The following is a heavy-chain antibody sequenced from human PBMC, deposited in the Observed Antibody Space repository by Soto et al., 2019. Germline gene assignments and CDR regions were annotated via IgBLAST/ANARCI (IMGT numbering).Heavy chain of an antibody. J-gene: IGHJ2*01. CDR1: GFTFSSYA. CDR2: ISYDGSNK. Sequence: QVQLVESGGGVVQPGRSLRLSCAASGFTFSSYAMHWVRQAPGKGLEWVAVISYDGSNKYYADSVKGRFTISRDNSKNTLYLQMNSLRAEDTAVYYCARDRSRYDFWSGYYSVVGVGSFDLWGRGTLVTVSS. CDR3: ARDRSRYDFWSGYYSVVGVGSFDL. V-gene: IGHV3-30-3*01. D-gene: IGHD3-3*01.